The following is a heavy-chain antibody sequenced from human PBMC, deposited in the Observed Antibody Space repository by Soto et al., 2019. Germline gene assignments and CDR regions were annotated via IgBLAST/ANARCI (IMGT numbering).Heavy chain of an antibody. CDR3: ARAYGGNHFDY. CDR1: GLSVTNNY. CDR2: IYADGTT. V-gene: IGHV3-53*01. J-gene: IGHJ4*02. D-gene: IGHD2-15*01. Sequence: EVKLVQSGGGLIQSGGSLRLSCAASGLSVTNNYMNWVRQAPGKGLEWVSIIYADGTTRDADSVKGRFTTSRDTSNNTLFLQMSSLRVDDTAVYYCARAYGGNHFDYWGQGILVTVSS.